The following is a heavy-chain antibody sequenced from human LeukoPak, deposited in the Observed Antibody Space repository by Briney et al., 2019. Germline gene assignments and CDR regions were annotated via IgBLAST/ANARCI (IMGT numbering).Heavy chain of an antibody. D-gene: IGHD3-10*02. J-gene: IGHJ6*04. CDR2: ISSSGSTI. Sequence: DPGGSLRLSCAASGFTFDDYAMNWVRQAPGKGLEWVSYISSSGSTIYYADSVKGRFTISRDNAKNSLYLQMNSLRAEDTAVYYCAELGITMIGGVWGKGTTVTISS. V-gene: IGHV3-48*03. CDR1: GFTFDDYA. CDR3: AELGITMIGGV.